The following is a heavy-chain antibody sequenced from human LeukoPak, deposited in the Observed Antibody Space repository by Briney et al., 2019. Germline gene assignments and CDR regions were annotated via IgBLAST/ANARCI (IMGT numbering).Heavy chain of an antibody. D-gene: IGHD6-19*01. CDR3: ARRTLVGGPDFDY. CDR2: ISAYNGNT. CDR1: RYTFTRYG. J-gene: IGHJ4*02. V-gene: IGHV1-18*01. Sequence: ASVKASRKASRYTFTRYGISWVRQAPGQGLEGMGWISAYNGNTNYAQKLQGRVTMTTDTSTSTAYMELRSLRSDDTAVYYCARRTLVGGPDFDYWGQGTLVTVSS.